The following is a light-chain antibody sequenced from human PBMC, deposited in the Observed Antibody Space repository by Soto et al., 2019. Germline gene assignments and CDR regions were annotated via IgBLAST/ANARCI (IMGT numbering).Light chain of an antibody. V-gene: IGKV2-28*01. Sequence: DIVMTQSPLSLPVTPGEPASFSCRSSQSLLDSNGNNYLDWYLQKPGQSPQLLLYLGSHRASGVTDRFSGSGSGTDFTLKISRVEADDVVVYYCTQALQTPFTFGGGTKVEIK. CDR2: LGS. J-gene: IGKJ4*01. CDR3: TQALQTPFT. CDR1: QSLLDSNGNNY.